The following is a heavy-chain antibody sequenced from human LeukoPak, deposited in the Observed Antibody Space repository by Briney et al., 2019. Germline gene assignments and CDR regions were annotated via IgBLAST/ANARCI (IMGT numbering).Heavy chain of an antibody. CDR1: GFTFSRYP. CDR3: ARLNLGYGYFLEATKRDY. D-gene: IGHD5-18*01. CDR2: ISYDVGSNT. Sequence: GGSLRLSCAASGFTFSRYPMHWVRQAPGKGLEWVAVISYDVGSNTYYADSVKGRFTISRDNSKNTLYLQMNSLRAEDTAVYYCARLNLGYGYFLEATKRDYWGQGTLVTVSS. V-gene: IGHV3-30-3*01. J-gene: IGHJ4*02.